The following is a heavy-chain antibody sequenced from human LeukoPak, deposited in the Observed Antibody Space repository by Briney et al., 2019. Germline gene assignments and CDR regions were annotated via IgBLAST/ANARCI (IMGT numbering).Heavy chain of an antibody. CDR3: ARHSGGYYDSSGYLSI. D-gene: IGHD3-22*01. V-gene: IGHV4-39*01. J-gene: IGHJ4*02. CDR2: IYYSGST. Sequence: RSSETLSLTCTVSGVSISSSSYYWGWIRQPPGKGLEWIRSIYYSGSTYYNPSLKSRVTISVDTSKNQFSLKLSSVTAADTAVYYCARHSGGYYDSSGYLSIGGQGTLVTVSS. CDR1: GVSISSSSYY.